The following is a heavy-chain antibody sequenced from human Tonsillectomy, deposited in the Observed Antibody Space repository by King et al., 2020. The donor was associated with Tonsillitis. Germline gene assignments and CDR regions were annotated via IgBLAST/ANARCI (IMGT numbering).Heavy chain of an antibody. CDR1: GFTFTSYA. CDR3: AKSVATISDRPYYFDY. J-gene: IGHJ4*02. V-gene: IGHV3-23*04. CDR2: ISGIGVST. D-gene: IGHD5-12*01. Sequence: VQLVESGGGLVQPGGSLRLSCAASGFTFTSYAMSWVRQAPGKGLEWVSAISGIGVSTYYADSVKGRFTISRDNSKNTLFLHLNSRRAEDTAVFYCAKSVATISDRPYYFDYWGQGTLVTVSS.